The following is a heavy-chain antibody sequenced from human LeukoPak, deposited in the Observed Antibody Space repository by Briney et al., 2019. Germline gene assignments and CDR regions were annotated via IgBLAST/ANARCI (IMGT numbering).Heavy chain of an antibody. D-gene: IGHD3-3*01. CDR1: GFIFSSYS. CDR3: ARGRTIFGVVNDAFDI. Sequence: GGSLRLSCAASGFIFSSYSMDWVRQAPGKGLEWLSYIRSSSSIIYYADSVKGRLTSSRDNAKNSLYLQMNSLRAEDTAVYYCARGRTIFGVVNDAFDIWGQGTVVTVSS. CDR2: IRSSSSII. J-gene: IGHJ3*02. V-gene: IGHV3-48*01.